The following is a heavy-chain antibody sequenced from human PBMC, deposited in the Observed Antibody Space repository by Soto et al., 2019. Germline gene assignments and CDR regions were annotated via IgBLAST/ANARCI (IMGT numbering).Heavy chain of an antibody. CDR2: IIPIFGTA. J-gene: IGHJ6*02. CDR3: ARGEGRWLQLTSYYYYGMDV. Sequence: QVQLVQSGAEVKKPGSSVKVSCKASGGTFSSYAISWVRQAPGQGLEWMGGIIPIFGTANYAQKFQGRVTITADESTSTAYMELSSLRSEDTAVYYCARGEGRWLQLTSYYYYGMDVWGQGTTVTVSS. CDR1: GGTFSSYA. D-gene: IGHD5-12*01. V-gene: IGHV1-69*01.